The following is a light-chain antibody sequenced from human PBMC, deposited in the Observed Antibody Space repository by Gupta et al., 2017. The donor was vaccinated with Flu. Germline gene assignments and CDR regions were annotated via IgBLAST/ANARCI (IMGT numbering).Light chain of an antibody. CDR1: IGPVTSGYY. CDR2: SGS. Sequence: QIVVTQEPSLTVSPGGPVTLTCASSIGPVTSGYYPNWVQQKPGQAPRTLIYSGSNKHSWTPARFSGSLLGGKAALTLSSVQPEDEAEYYCLLHFAGTWIFGGGTKLTVL. CDR3: LLHFAGTWI. V-gene: IGLV7-43*01. J-gene: IGLJ2*01.